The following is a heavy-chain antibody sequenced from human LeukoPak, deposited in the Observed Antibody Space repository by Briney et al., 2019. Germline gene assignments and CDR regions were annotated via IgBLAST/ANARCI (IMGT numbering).Heavy chain of an antibody. D-gene: IGHD6-25*01. CDR2: ISSGGSTI. J-gene: IGHJ6*02. CDR1: GFTFSDYY. V-gene: IGHV3-11*01. CDR3: AAAEYYYYGMDV. Sequence: GGSLRLSCAASGFTFSDYYMSWIRQAPGKGLEWVSYISSGGSTIYYADSVKGRFTISRDNAKNSLYLQMNSLGAEDTAVYYCAAAEYYYYGMDVWGQGTTVTVSS.